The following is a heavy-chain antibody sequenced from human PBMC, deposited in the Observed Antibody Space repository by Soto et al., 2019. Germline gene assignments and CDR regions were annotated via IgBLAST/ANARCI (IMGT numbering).Heavy chain of an antibody. CDR1: GFTFSSYA. D-gene: IGHD4-17*01. CDR3: ASTPMTTVTDYYYYYGMDV. Sequence: GGSLRLSCAASGFTFSSYAMSWVRQAPGKGLEWVSAISGSGGSTYYADSVKGRFTISRDNSKNTLYLQMNSLRAEDTAVYYCASTPMTTVTDYYYYYGMDVWGQGTTVTVSS. CDR2: ISGSGGST. J-gene: IGHJ6*02. V-gene: IGHV3-23*01.